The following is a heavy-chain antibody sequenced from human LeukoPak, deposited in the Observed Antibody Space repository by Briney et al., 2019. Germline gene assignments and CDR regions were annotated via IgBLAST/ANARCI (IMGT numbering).Heavy chain of an antibody. D-gene: IGHD6-19*01. Sequence: GGSLRLSCAASGFTFSSYAMHWVRQAPGKGLEWVAVISYDGSNKYYADSVKGRFTISRDNSKNTLYLQMNSLRAEDTAVYYCARDRDSSGWYSAFDIWGQGTVVTVSS. J-gene: IGHJ3*02. V-gene: IGHV3-30-3*01. CDR2: ISYDGSNK. CDR1: GFTFSSYA. CDR3: ARDRDSSGWYSAFDI.